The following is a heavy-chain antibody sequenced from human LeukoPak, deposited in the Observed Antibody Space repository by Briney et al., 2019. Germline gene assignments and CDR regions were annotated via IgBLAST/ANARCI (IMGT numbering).Heavy chain of an antibody. J-gene: IGHJ3*02. CDR3: ARGPIVVVPAAPGAFDI. D-gene: IGHD2-2*01. V-gene: IGHV4-30-4*08. CDR2: IYYSGST. Sequence: PSETLSLTCTVSGGSISSGDYYWSWIRQPPGKGLEWIGYIYYSGSTYYNPSLKSRVTISVDTSKNQFSLKLSSVTAADTAVYYCARGPIVVVPAAPGAFDIWGQGTMVTVSS. CDR1: GGSISSGDYY.